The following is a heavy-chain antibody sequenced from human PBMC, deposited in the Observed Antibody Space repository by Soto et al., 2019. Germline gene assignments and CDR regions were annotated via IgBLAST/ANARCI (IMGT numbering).Heavy chain of an antibody. Sequence: QITLKESGPTLVKPTQTLTLTCTFSGFSLSTSGVGVGWIRQPPGKALEWLALIYWDDDKRYSPSLKSRLTITKDTSKNQVVLTMTNMDPVDTDTYYCAQGWGYGNNVDYWGQGTLVTVSS. CDR1: GFSLSTSGVG. CDR3: AQGWGYGNNVDY. J-gene: IGHJ4*02. V-gene: IGHV2-5*02. CDR2: IYWDDDK. D-gene: IGHD4-4*01.